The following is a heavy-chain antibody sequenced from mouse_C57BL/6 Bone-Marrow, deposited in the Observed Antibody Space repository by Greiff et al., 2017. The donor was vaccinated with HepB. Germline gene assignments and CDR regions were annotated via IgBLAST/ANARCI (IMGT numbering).Heavy chain of an antibody. CDR2: IWSGGST. Sequence: QVQLKQSGPGLVQPSQSLSITCTVSGFSLTSYGVHCVRQSPGKGLEWLGVIWSGGSTDYNAAFISRLSISKYNSKSQVFFKMNCLQADDTAIYYCAPSYYSNYGFAYWGQGTLVTVSA. D-gene: IGHD2-5*01. CDR3: APSYYSNYGFAY. V-gene: IGHV2-2*01. J-gene: IGHJ3*01. CDR1: GFSLTSYG.